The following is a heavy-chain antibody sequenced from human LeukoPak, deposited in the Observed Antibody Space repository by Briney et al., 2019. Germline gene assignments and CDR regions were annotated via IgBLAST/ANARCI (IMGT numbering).Heavy chain of an antibody. V-gene: IGHV4-59*08. CDR1: GGSISNNY. J-gene: IGHJ4*02. Sequence: SETLSLTCTVSGGSISNNYWTWIRQPPGKGLEYIGYIYYTGGTNYNPSLKSRVTISVDTSKNQFSLKLSSVTAADTAVYYCARIGYFDWKPKDYWGQGTLVTVSS. D-gene: IGHD3-9*01. CDR3: ARIGYFDWKPKDY. CDR2: IYYTGGT.